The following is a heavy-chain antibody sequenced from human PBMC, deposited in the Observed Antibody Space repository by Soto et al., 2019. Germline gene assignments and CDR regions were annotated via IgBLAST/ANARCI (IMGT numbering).Heavy chain of an antibody. CDR2: IIPIFGTA. Sequence: PVKVSCKASGGTFSSYAISWVRQAPGQGLEWMGGIIPIFGTANYAQKFQGRVTITADESTSTAYMELSSLRSEDTAVYYCARAKASAYSSSSGIIRPWFDPWGQGTLVNVSS. J-gene: IGHJ5*02. CDR3: ARAKASAYSSSSGIIRPWFDP. V-gene: IGHV1-69*13. D-gene: IGHD6-6*01. CDR1: GGTFSSYA.